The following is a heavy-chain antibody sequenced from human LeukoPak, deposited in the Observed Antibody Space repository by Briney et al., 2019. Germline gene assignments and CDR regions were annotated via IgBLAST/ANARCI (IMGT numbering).Heavy chain of an antibody. CDR1: GDSVGRDY. Sequence: KSSETLSLTCTVSGDSVGRDYWRWLRLPPGKGLEWIGYIYYSGSTSYSPSLKSRITISLDTSRNEFSLELSSVTAADTAVYYCARHGKTWFGEYPRPYKWFDLWGQGTLVTVSS. J-gene: IGHJ5*02. D-gene: IGHD3-10*01. V-gene: IGHV4-59*08. CDR3: ARHGKTWFGEYPRPYKWFDL. CDR2: IYYSGST.